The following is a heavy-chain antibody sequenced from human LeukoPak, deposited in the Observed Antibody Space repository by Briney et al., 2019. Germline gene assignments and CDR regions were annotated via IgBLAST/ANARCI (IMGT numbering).Heavy chain of an antibody. Sequence: PGRSLRLSCAASGFTFSSYAMHWVRQAPGKGLEWVAFISYDGTKYYADSVKGRFTISRDNSKNTLYLQMNSLRAEDTAVYYCARDRSFIAAAGIDYWGQGTPVTVSS. J-gene: IGHJ4*02. D-gene: IGHD6-13*01. CDR2: ISYDGTK. V-gene: IGHV3-30*04. CDR3: ARDRSFIAAAGIDY. CDR1: GFTFSSYA.